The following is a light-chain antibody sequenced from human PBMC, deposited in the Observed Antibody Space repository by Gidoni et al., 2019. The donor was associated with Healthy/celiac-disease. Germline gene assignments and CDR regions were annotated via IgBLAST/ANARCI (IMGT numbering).Light chain of an antibody. CDR3: PTCGTGIVV. V-gene: IGLV4-69*01. CDR1: SGHSSYA. Sequence: QRVLTQAPSAYAYLGASVKLTCTLSSGHSSYAIALHQQQPETGPRYLMNLNSAGSHSKGDRIPDRFSRSSSGAELYLTLSILPSEDESDSYLPTCGTGIVVFAGGPKLTVL. J-gene: IGLJ2*01. CDR2: LNSAGSH.